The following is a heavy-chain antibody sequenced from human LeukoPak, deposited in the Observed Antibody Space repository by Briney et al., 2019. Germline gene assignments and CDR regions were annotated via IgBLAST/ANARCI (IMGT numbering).Heavy chain of an antibody. V-gene: IGHV4-59*13. CDR2: IYYSGST. Sequence: KPSETLSPTCTVSGGSISSYYWSWIRQPPGKGLEWIGYIYYSGSTNYNPSLKSRVTISVDTSKNQFSLELSSVTAADTAVYYCTRELVVAANAWDAFDIWDQGTMVTVSS. CDR3: TRELVVAANAWDAFDI. CDR1: GGSISSYY. J-gene: IGHJ3*02. D-gene: IGHD2-15*01.